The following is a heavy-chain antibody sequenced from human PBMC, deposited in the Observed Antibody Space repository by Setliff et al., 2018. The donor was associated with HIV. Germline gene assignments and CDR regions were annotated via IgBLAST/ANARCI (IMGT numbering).Heavy chain of an antibody. CDR2: ISAYNGNT. V-gene: IGHV1-18*01. CDR1: GYTFTSYG. CDR3: ARWGSGSYYYGMDV. Sequence: GASVKVSCKASGYTFTSYGISWVRQAPGQGLEWMGWISAYNGNTNYAQKLQGRVTMTIDTSTSTAYMGLRSLRSDDTAVYYCARWGSGSYYYGMDVWGQGTTVTVSS. D-gene: IGHD3-10*01. J-gene: IGHJ6*02.